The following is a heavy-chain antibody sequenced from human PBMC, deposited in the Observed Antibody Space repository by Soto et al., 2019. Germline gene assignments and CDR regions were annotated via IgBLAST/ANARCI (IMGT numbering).Heavy chain of an antibody. D-gene: IGHD3-10*01. CDR3: AKILITMVRGALEDY. CDR2: ISYDGSNK. Sequence: QVQLVESGGGVVQPGRSLRLSCAASGFTFSSYGMHWVRQAPGKGLEWVAVISYDGSNKYYADSVKGRFTISRDNSKNTLYLQMNSLRAEDTAVYYCAKILITMVRGALEDYWGQGTLVTVSS. J-gene: IGHJ4*02. V-gene: IGHV3-30*18. CDR1: GFTFSSYG.